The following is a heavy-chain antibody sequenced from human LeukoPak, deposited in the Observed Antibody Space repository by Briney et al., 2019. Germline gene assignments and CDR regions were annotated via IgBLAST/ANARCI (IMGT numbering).Heavy chain of an antibody. V-gene: IGHV4-34*01. CDR1: GDSITDYY. Sequence: SETLSLTCSVSGDSITDYYWSWIRQPPGKGLEWIGEINHSGSTNYNPSLKSRVTISVDTSKNQFSLKLSSVTAADTAVYYCARLCQNGGSPRRMYYYGMDVWGQGTTVTVSS. D-gene: IGHD4-23*01. CDR2: INHSGST. CDR3: ARLCQNGGSPRRMYYYGMDV. J-gene: IGHJ6*02.